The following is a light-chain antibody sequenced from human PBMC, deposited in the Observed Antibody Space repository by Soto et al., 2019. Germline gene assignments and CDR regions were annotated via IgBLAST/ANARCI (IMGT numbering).Light chain of an antibody. CDR1: NSNVGSND. CDR2: SNS. V-gene: IGLV1-44*01. CDR3: AAWDDSLNVLV. Sequence: QSVLTQPPSVSGTPGQRVTISCSGSNSNVGSNDVNWYQHFIGSAPRLLVFSNSQRPSGVPGRFSGSKSGTSASLTFSGLQSEDAADYYCAAWDDSLNVLVFGGGTKLTVL. J-gene: IGLJ2*01.